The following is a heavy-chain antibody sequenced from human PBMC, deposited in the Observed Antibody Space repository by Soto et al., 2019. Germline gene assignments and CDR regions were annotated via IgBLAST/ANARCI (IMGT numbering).Heavy chain of an antibody. CDR2: TYYRSKWYN. CDR3: VRGAHCSSTSCSQDYYYYGMDV. D-gene: IGHD2-2*01. V-gene: IGHV6-1*01. CDR1: GDSVSSNSAA. J-gene: IGHJ6*02. Sequence: SQTLSLTCAISGDSVSSNSAAWNWIRQSPSRGLEWLGRTYYRSKWYNDYAVSVKSRITINPDTSRNQFSLQLNSVTPEDTAVYYCVRGAHCSSTSCSQDYYYYGMDVWGQGTTVTVSS.